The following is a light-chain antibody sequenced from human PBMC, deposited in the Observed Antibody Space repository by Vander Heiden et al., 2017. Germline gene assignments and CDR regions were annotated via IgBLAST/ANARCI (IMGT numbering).Light chain of an antibody. Sequence: QSALTQPPSASGSPGQSVTIPCTGTSSDVGGYNYVSWYQQHPGKAPKLMIYEVSKRPSGVPDRFSGSKSGNTAPLTVSGLQAEDEADYYCSSYAGSNSVVFGGGTKLTVL. V-gene: IGLV2-8*01. CDR1: SSDVGGYNY. J-gene: IGLJ2*01. CDR2: EVS. CDR3: SSYAGSNSVV.